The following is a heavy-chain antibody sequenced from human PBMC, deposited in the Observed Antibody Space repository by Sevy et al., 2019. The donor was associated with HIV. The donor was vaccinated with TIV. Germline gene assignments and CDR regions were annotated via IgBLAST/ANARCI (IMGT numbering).Heavy chain of an antibody. Sequence: GGSLRLSCAASGFTFSDYYMSWIRQAPGKGLEWVSYISSSGSTIYYADSVKGRFTISRDNAKNSLYQQMNSLRAEDTAVYYCAREYSSGWYEGEFGYWGQGTLVTVSS. J-gene: IGHJ4*02. V-gene: IGHV3-11*04. CDR2: ISSSGSTI. CDR1: GFTFSDYY. D-gene: IGHD6-19*01. CDR3: AREYSSGWYEGEFGY.